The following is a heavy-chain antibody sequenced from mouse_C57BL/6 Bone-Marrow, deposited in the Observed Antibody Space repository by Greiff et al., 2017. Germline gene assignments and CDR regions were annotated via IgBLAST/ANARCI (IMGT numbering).Heavy chain of an antibody. CDR2: ISSGGSYT. CDR1: GFTFSSYG. D-gene: IGHD1-1*01. J-gene: IGHJ3*01. Sequence: EVNVVESGGDLVKPGGSLKLSCAASGFTFSSYGMSWVRQTPDKRLEWVATISSGGSYTYYPDSVKGRFTISRDNAKNTLYLQMSSLKSEDTAMYYCAGLLRSGRFAYWGQGTLVTVSA. CDR3: AGLLRSGRFAY. V-gene: IGHV5-6*01.